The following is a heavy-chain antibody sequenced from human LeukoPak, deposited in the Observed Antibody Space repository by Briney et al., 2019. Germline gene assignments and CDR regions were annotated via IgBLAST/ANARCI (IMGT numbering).Heavy chain of an antibody. D-gene: IGHD5/OR15-5a*01. CDR1: GFTFSTYE. Sequence: GGSLRLSCAASGFTFSTYEMNWVRQAPGKGLEWVSYISSSSSAIHYADSVKGRFTISRDNAKNSLYLQMNSLRAEDTAVYYCAGERVDWFDPWGQGTLVTVSS. CDR2: ISSSSSAI. V-gene: IGHV3-48*03. J-gene: IGHJ5*02. CDR3: AGERVDWFDP.